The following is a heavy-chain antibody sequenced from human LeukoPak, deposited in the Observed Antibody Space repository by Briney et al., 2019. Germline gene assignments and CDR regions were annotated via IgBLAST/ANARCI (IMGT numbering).Heavy chain of an antibody. D-gene: IGHD2-2*02. V-gene: IGHV1-2*06. CDR1: GYTFTGYH. CDR2: INPNSGDT. Sequence: ASVKVSCKASGYTFTGYHMHWVRQAPGQGLEWMGRINPNSGDTNYAQNFQGRVTMTRDTSISTAYMELSRLRSDDTAVYYCAKDEYCSSTSCYTLPNNWFDPWGQGTLVTVSS. J-gene: IGHJ5*02. CDR3: AKDEYCSSTSCYTLPNNWFDP.